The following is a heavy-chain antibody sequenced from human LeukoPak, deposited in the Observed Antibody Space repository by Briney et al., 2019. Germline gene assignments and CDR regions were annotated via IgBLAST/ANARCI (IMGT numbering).Heavy chain of an antibody. V-gene: IGHV3-48*01. CDR2: ISASRDIT. CDR3: VRGSLASGVVVYYYYYLDV. CDR1: GFTFSSYS. Sequence: GGSLRLSCAASGFTFSSYSMNWVRQAPGMGLEWLSYISASRDITYYADSVKGRSTISRDNAKNSLYLQMNSLRAEDTAVYYCVRGSLASGVVVYYYYYLDVWGKGTTVTVSS. J-gene: IGHJ6*03. D-gene: IGHD3-3*01.